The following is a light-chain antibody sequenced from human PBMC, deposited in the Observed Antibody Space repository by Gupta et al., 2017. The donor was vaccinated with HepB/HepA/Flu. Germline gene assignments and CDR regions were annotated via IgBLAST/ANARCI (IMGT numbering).Light chain of an antibody. J-gene: IGKJ1*01. CDR1: QTVSTN. Sequence: EVVMTQSPATLSASPGERVTLSCRASQTVSTNLAWYQQKPVQAPRLLIYAASTRATGIPARFSGGGSGTEFTLTINSLQSEDFAVYYCQQYNNWWTFGQGTKVEIK. V-gene: IGKV3-15*01. CDR2: AAS. CDR3: QQYNNWWT.